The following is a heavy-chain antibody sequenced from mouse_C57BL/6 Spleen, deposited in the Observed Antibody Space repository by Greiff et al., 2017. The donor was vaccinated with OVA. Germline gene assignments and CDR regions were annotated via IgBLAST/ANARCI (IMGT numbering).Heavy chain of an antibody. D-gene: IGHD2-5*01. CDR3: ARSNRYAMDY. CDR1: GFTFSDYG. CDR2: ISSGSSTN. Sequence: EVQLVESGGGLVKPGGSLKLSCAASGFTFSDYGMHWVRQAPEKGLEWVAYISSGSSTNYYADTVKGRFTISRDNAKNTLFLQMTSLRSEDTAMYYCARSNRYAMDYWGQGTSVTVSS. J-gene: IGHJ4*01. V-gene: IGHV5-17*01.